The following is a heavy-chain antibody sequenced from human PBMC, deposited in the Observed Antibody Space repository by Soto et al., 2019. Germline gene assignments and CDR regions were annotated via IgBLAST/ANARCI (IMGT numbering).Heavy chain of an antibody. CDR2: MNPNSGNT. J-gene: IGHJ5*02. V-gene: IGHV1-8*01. CDR1: GYTFTSYD. CDR3: ARGQTDPLRYFDWLDGNRWFVP. D-gene: IGHD3-9*01. Sequence: QVQLVQSGAEVKKPGASVKVSCKASGYTFTSYDINWVRQATGQGLEWMGWMNPNSGNTGYAQKFQGRVTMTMNASISTAYMELSSLGSEDTAVYYCARGQTDPLRYFDWLDGNRWFVPWGQGTLVTVSS.